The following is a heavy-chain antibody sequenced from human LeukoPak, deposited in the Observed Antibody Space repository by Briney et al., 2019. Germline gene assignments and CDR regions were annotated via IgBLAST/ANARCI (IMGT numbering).Heavy chain of an antibody. D-gene: IGHD6-19*01. CDR2: IYYSGST. CDR3: ARGRGIAVAGLYWYFDL. J-gene: IGHJ2*01. CDR1: GGSISSGGYY. Sequence: SETLSLTCTVSGGSISSGGYYWSWIRQHPGKGLEWIGYIYYSGSTYYNPSLKSRVTISVDTSKNQFSLKLSSVTAADTAVYYCARGRGIAVAGLYWYFDLWGRGTLVTVSS. V-gene: IGHV4-31*03.